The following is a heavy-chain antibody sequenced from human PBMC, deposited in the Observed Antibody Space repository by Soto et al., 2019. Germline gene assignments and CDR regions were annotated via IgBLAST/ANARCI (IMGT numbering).Heavy chain of an antibody. J-gene: IGHJ4*02. Sequence: LSLTCTVSGGSVSSGSYYWSWIRQPPGKGLEWIGYIYYSGSTHYNPSLKSRVTISLDTSKNQFSLKLNSVTAADTAVYYCARENYYALDYWGPGTLVTVSS. D-gene: IGHD3-10*01. CDR1: GGSVSSGSYY. V-gene: IGHV4-61*01. CDR3: ARENYYALDY. CDR2: IYYSGST.